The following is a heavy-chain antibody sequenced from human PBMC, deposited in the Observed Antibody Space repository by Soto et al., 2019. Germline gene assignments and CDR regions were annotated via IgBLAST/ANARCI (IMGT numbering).Heavy chain of an antibody. CDR3: ATRYCTSTNCYSFDY. CDR1: GFTFSSYS. D-gene: IGHD2-2*01. CDR2: ISSSSSHI. J-gene: IGHJ4*02. Sequence: PGGSLRLSCAASGFTFSSYSMNWVRQAPGKGLEWVSSISSSSSHIFYADSVKGRFTISRDNAKNSLYLQMNSLRAEDTAVYYCATRYCTSTNCYSFDYWGKGTLVTVSS. V-gene: IGHV3-21*01.